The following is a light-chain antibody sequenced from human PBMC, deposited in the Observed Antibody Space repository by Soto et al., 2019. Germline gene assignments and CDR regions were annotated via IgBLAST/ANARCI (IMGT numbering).Light chain of an antibody. CDR1: QGIRSD. Sequence: AIQMTQSPSSLSASVGDRVTITCRASQGIRSDLAWYQKKSGKAPKLLIYAASSLQSGVPSRFSGSGSGSDFTLTISSLQPEDSATYYCLQDYTYPRTFGQGTSVQI. CDR3: LQDYTYPRT. CDR2: AAS. V-gene: IGKV1-6*01. J-gene: IGKJ1*01.